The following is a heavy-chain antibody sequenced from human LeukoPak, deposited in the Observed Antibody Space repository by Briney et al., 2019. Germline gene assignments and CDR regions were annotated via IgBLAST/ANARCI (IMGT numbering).Heavy chain of an antibody. J-gene: IGHJ6*03. Sequence: SETLSLTCAVYGGSFSGYYWSWIRQPPGKGLEWIGEINHSGSTNYNPSLKSRVTISVDTSKNQFSLKVSSVTAADTAVYYCAKGDTTVGYYMDVWGKGTTVTISS. V-gene: IGHV4-34*01. CDR3: AKGDTTVGYYMDV. CDR1: GGSFSGYY. CDR2: INHSGST. D-gene: IGHD5-18*01.